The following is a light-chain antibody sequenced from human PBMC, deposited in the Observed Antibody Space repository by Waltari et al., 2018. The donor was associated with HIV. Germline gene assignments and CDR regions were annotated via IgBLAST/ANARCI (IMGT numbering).Light chain of an antibody. V-gene: IGKV4-1*01. CDR3: QQYFRIPPT. CDR1: RSILYSSDNRNY. Sequence: DIVLTQSPVSLPVSPGERATINCTSSRSILYSSDNRNYLSWYQQKARQPPKLLISWASTRESGVPDRFSGSGSGTDFTLTITILQAEDVAVYHCQQYFRIPPTFGGGTKVEIK. J-gene: IGKJ4*01. CDR2: WAS.